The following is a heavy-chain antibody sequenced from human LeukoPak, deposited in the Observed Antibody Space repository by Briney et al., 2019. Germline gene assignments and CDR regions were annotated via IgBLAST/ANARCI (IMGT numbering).Heavy chain of an antibody. V-gene: IGHV4-38-2*01. Sequence: PSETLSLTCAVSGYSISSGYYWGWIRQPPGKGLEWIGSIYHSGSTYYNPSLKSRVTISVDTSKNQFSLKLSSVTAADTAVYYCARVPDYYDSSGYIDYWGQGTLVTVSS. CDR1: GYSISSGYY. J-gene: IGHJ4*02. CDR2: IYHSGST. CDR3: ARVPDYYDSSGYIDY. D-gene: IGHD3-22*01.